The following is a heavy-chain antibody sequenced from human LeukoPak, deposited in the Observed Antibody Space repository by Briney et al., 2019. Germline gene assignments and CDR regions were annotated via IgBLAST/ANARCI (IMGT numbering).Heavy chain of an antibody. CDR3: ATVRGMITFGGVIPYYFDY. CDR1: GYTLTELS. V-gene: IGHV1-24*01. D-gene: IGHD3-16*02. Sequence: ASVKVSCKVSGYTLTELSMHWVRQAPGKGLEWMGGFDPEDGETIYAQKFQGRVTMTEDTSTDTACMELSSLRSEDTAVYYCATVRGMITFGGVIPYYFDYWGQGTLVTVSS. CDR2: FDPEDGET. J-gene: IGHJ4*02.